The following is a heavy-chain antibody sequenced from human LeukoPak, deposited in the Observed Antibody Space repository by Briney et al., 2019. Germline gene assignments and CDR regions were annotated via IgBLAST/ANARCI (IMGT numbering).Heavy chain of an antibody. V-gene: IGHV3-30-3*02. CDR2: VSYDGRTT. J-gene: IGHJ4*02. Sequence: GTSLRLSCAFTFSTYSIHWVRQAPGKGLEWMAVVSYDGRTTFYTDSVRGRFTISRDNSKNTLYLQMTSLRVDDTAVYYCAKSVEHSNYRKFHDWGQGTLVTVSS. CDR1: TFSTYS. D-gene: IGHD4-11*01. CDR3: AKSVEHSNYRKFHD.